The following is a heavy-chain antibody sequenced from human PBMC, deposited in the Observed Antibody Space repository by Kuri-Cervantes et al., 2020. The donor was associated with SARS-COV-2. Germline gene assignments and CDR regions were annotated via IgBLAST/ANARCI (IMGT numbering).Heavy chain of an antibody. CDR2: IYYSGST. CDR3: ARELTNWGSGGSAYDAFDI. D-gene: IGHD7-27*01. J-gene: IGHJ3*02. CDR1: GGSISSYY. V-gene: IGHV4-59*12. Sequence: ESLKISCTVSGGSISSYYWSWIRQPPGKGLEWIGYIYYSGSTNYNPSLKSRVTISVDTSKNQFSLKLSSVTAADTAVYYCARELTNWGSGGSAYDAFDIWGQGTMVTVSS.